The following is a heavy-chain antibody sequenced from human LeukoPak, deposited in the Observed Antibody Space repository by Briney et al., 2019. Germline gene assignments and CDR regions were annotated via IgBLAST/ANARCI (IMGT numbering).Heavy chain of an antibody. CDR3: AKDQYYYDSSGYSDAFDI. D-gene: IGHD3-22*01. Sequence: GGSLRLSCAASGFTFSSCSMSWVRQAPGKGLEWVAVISYDGSNKYYADSVKGRFTISRGNSKNTLYLQMNSLRAEDTAVYYCAKDQYYYDSSGYSDAFDIWGQGTMVTVSS. J-gene: IGHJ3*02. V-gene: IGHV3-30*18. CDR2: ISYDGSNK. CDR1: GFTFSSCS.